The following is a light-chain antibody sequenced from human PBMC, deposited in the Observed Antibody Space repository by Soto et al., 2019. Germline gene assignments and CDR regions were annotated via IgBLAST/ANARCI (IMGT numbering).Light chain of an antibody. CDR3: QAWDRSIAV. Sequence: SYELTQPPSVSVSPGQTASITCSGDKLGDRYAWWYQQKPGQSPVLVIYQDNKRPSGIPERFSGSNSGNTATLTISGTQAMDEADYYCQAWDRSIAVFGEGTKLTVL. V-gene: IGLV3-1*01. CDR1: KLGDRY. J-gene: IGLJ2*01. CDR2: QDN.